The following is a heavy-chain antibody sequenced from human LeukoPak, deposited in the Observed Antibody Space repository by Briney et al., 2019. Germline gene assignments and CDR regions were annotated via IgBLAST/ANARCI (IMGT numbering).Heavy chain of an antibody. CDR3: AKDLRSSWYEDGKDV. D-gene: IGHD6-13*01. CDR1: GFTFSSYG. V-gene: IGHV3-30*18. J-gene: IGHJ6*02. Sequence: GGSLRLSCAASGFTFSSYGMHWVRQAPGKGREWVAVISYGGSNTYYADSVKGRFTISRENSKNTLYLQMNSLRAEDTAVYYCAKDLRSSWYEDGKDVWGQGTTVPVTS. CDR2: ISYGGSNT.